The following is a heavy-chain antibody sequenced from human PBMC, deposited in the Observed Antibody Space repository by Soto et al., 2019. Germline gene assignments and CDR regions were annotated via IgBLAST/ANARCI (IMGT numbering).Heavy chain of an antibody. Sequence: SETLSLTCAVSGVAISSNNWWSWVRKSPGKGLEWIGEIFHTGNTNYNPSLKSRVTISVDKSKNQFSVKLSSVTAADTAVYYCASARIDFWSGRIYYYYVMDVWGQGTTVTVSS. D-gene: IGHD3-3*01. CDR1: GVAISSNNW. J-gene: IGHJ6*02. V-gene: IGHV4-4*02. CDR3: ASARIDFWSGRIYYYYVMDV. CDR2: IFHTGNT.